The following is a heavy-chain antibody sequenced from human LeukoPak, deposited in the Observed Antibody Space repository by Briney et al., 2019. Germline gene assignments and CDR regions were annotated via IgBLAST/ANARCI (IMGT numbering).Heavy chain of an antibody. D-gene: IGHD1-26*01. CDR3: AKDWSSWGRD. V-gene: IGHV1-69*01. Sequence: SVKVSCKASGGTFSSYAISWVRQAPGQGLEWMGGIIPIFGTANYAQKFQGRVTITADESTSTAYMELSSLRAEDTAVYYCAKDWSSWGRDWGQGTLVTVSS. CDR1: GGTFSSYA. CDR2: IIPIFGTA. J-gene: IGHJ4*02.